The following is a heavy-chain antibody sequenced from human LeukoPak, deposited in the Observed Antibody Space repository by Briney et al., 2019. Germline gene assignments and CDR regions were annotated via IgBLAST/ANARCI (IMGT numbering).Heavy chain of an antibody. CDR1: GYSFTSYW. CDR3: ARQHYYDSSGYYIKCAFDI. CDR2: IYPGDSDT. D-gene: IGHD3-22*01. Sequence: GESLKISCKGSGYSFTSYWIGWVRQMPGKGLEWMGIIYPGDSDTRYSPSFQGRVTISADKSISTAYLQWSSLKASDTAMYYCARQHYYDSSGYYIKCAFDIWGQGTMVTVSS. J-gene: IGHJ3*02. V-gene: IGHV5-51*01.